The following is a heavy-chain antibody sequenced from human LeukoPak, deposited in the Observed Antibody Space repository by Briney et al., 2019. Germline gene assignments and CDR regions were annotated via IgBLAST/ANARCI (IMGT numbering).Heavy chain of an antibody. CDR3: ARADPEGAFDI. J-gene: IGHJ3*02. V-gene: IGHV1-2*04. Sequence: ASVKVSCKASGYTFTGYYMHWVRQAPGQGLEWMGWINPNSGGTNYAQKFQGWVTITRDTSISTAYMELSRLRSDDTAVYYCARADPEGAFDIWGQGTMVTVSS. CDR2: INPNSGGT. CDR1: GYTFTGYY.